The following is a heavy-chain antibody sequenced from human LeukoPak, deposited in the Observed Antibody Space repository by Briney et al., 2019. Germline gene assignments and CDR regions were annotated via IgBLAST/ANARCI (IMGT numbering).Heavy chain of an antibody. Sequence: GGSLRLSCAASGFTLSSYSMSWVRQAPGKGLEWVSYISSGSTSIYYADSVKGRFTISRDNAMKSLYLQMNSLRDEDTAVYYCARNRNYYGSGSSDYWGQGTLVTVSS. J-gene: IGHJ4*02. V-gene: IGHV3-48*02. CDR3: ARNRNYYGSGSSDY. CDR1: GFTLSSYS. CDR2: ISSGSTSI. D-gene: IGHD3-10*01.